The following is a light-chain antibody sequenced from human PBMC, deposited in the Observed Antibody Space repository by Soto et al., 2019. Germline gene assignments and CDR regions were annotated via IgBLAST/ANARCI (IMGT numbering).Light chain of an antibody. V-gene: IGLV3-1*01. CDR3: QAWDSSNGV. J-gene: IGLJ1*01. CDR2: QDS. Sequence: SYELTQPPSVSVSPGQTASITCSGDKLGDKYACWYQQKPGQSPVLVIYQDSNRPSGIPERFSGSNSGNTATLTISGTQAMDEADYYCQAWDSSNGVFGTGTKLTVL. CDR1: KLGDKY.